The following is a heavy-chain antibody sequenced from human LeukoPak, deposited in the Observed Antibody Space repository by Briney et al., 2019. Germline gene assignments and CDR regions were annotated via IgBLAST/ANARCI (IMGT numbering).Heavy chain of an antibody. D-gene: IGHD5-18*01. J-gene: IGHJ4*02. V-gene: IGHV3-30*18. CDR1: GFTFSSYG. Sequence: PGRSLRLSCAASGFTFSSYGMHWVRQAPGKGLEWVAVISYDGSNKYYADSVKGRFTISRDNSKNTLYLQMNSLRAEDTAVYYCAKSGGGYSYGQYYFDYWGQGTLVTVSS. CDR2: ISYDGSNK. CDR3: AKSGGGYSYGQYYFDY.